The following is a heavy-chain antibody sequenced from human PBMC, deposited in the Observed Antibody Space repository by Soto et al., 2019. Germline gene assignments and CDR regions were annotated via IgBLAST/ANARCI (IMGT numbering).Heavy chain of an antibody. CDR3: ASANLQLGYCSSTSCSKDY. CDR2: ISSSSSTI. D-gene: IGHD2-2*01. V-gene: IGHV3-48*01. CDR1: GFTFSSYS. Sequence: GGSLRLSCAASGFTFSSYSMNWVRQAPGKGLEWVSYISSSSSTIYYADSVKGRFTISRDNAKNSLYLQMNSLRAEDTAVYYCASANLQLGYCSSTSCSKDYWGQGTLVTVSS. J-gene: IGHJ4*02.